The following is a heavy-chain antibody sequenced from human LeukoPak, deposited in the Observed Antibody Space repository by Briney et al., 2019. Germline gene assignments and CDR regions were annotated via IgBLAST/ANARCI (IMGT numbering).Heavy chain of an antibody. V-gene: IGHV4-4*02. Sequence: SGTLSLTCAVSGGSISSSNWWSWVRQPPGKGLERIGEIYHSGSTNYSPSLKSRVTISVDKSKNQFSLKLSSVTAADTAVYYCARSRGYSYGRYYFDYWGQGTLVTVSS. CDR2: IYHSGST. CDR3: ARSRGYSYGRYYFDY. J-gene: IGHJ4*02. D-gene: IGHD5-18*01. CDR1: GGSISSSNW.